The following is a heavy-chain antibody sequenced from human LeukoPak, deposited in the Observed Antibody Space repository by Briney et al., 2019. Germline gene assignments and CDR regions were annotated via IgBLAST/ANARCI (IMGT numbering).Heavy chain of an antibody. CDR3: VKDTSPKYSSSSRVFDY. D-gene: IGHD6-6*01. CDR2: ISSNGGST. J-gene: IGHJ4*02. CDR1: GFTFSSYA. V-gene: IGHV3-64D*09. Sequence: GGSLRLSCSASGFTFSSYAMHWVRQAPGKGLEYVSAISSNGGSTYYADSVKGRFTIPRDNSKNTLYLQMSSLRAEDTAVYYCVKDTSPKYSSSSRVFDYWGQGTLVTVSS.